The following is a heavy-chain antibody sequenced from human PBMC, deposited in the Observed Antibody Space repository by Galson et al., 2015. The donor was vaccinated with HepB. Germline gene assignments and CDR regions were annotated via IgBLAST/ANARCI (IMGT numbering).Heavy chain of an antibody. CDR2: LHSDGSP. D-gene: IGHD6-19*01. CDR3: ASPFGIAVSTVLDAFDM. V-gene: IGHV3-66*01. J-gene: IGHJ3*02. Sequence: SLRLSCAASGFSVSSNYMHWVRQAPGEGLEWVSLLHSDGSPSYADSVKGRFTISRDNSKNTLYLQMNSLRAEDTAVYYCASPFGIAVSTVLDAFDMWGQGTMVTVSS. CDR1: GFSVSSNY.